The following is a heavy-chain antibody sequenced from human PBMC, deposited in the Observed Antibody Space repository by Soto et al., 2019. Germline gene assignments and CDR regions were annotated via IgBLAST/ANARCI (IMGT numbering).Heavy chain of an antibody. Sequence: ASVKVSCKASGGTFSSYAISWVRQAPGQGLEWMGGIIPIFGTANYAQKFQGRVTITADESTSTAYMELSSLRSEDTAVYYCARDSLEGQLPPDYYYYYGMDVWGQGTTVTVSS. V-gene: IGHV1-69*13. J-gene: IGHJ6*02. CDR2: IIPIFGTA. CDR1: GGTFSSYA. CDR3: ARDSLEGQLPPDYYYYYGMDV. D-gene: IGHD6-6*01.